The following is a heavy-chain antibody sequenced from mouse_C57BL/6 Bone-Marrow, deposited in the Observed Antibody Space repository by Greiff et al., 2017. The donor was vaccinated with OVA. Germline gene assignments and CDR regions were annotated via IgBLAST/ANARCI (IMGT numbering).Heavy chain of an antibody. D-gene: IGHD3-2*02. J-gene: IGHJ4*01. CDR2: IHPNSGST. CDR3: ARWEEFKAGDYAMDY. V-gene: IGHV1-64*01. CDR1: GYTFTSYW. Sequence: VKLQQPGAELVKPGASVKLSCKASGYTFTSYWMHWVKQRSGQGLEWLGMIHPNSGSTNYNEKFKSKATLTVDKSSSTAYMQLSSLTSEDSAVYYCARWEEFKAGDYAMDYWGQGTSVTVSS.